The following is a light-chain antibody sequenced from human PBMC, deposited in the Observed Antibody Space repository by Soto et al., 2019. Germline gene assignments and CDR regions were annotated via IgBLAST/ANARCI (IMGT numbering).Light chain of an antibody. Sequence: EIVMTQSPATMSVSPGERDTLSCRASQSVSSNLAWYQQKPGQAPRLLIYGASTRATGIPARFSGSGSGTEFTLTISSLQSEDFAVYYCQQYNNWQWTFGQGTKVDIK. CDR2: GAS. CDR1: QSVSSN. J-gene: IGKJ1*01. V-gene: IGKV3-15*01. CDR3: QQYNNWQWT.